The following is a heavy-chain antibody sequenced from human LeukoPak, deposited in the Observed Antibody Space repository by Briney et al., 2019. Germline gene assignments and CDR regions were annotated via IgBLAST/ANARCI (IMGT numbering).Heavy chain of an antibody. J-gene: IGHJ6*03. CDR1: GYSISSGYY. D-gene: IGHD6-13*01. CDR2: IYYSGST. Sequence: SETLSLTCTVSGYSISSGYYWGWIRQPPGKGLEWIGSIYYSGSTYYNPSLKSRVTISVDTSKNQFSLKLSSVTAADTAVYYCARDAGIAAAGINYYYYMDVWGKGTTVTVSS. V-gene: IGHV4-38-2*02. CDR3: ARDAGIAAAGINYYYYMDV.